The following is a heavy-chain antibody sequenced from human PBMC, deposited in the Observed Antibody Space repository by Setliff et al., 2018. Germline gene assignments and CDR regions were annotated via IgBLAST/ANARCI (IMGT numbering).Heavy chain of an antibody. CDR3: TVYNTGSSKDHY. Sequence: PSETLSLTCTVSGYSISSGYYWGWIRQPPGKGLGWIGSIYHSGSTNYNPSLKSRVTISVDTSKNQFSLKLSSVTAADTALYYCTVYNTGSSKDHYWGQGTPVTVSS. J-gene: IGHJ4*02. V-gene: IGHV4-38-2*02. D-gene: IGHD2-8*02. CDR1: GYSISSGYY. CDR2: IYHSGST.